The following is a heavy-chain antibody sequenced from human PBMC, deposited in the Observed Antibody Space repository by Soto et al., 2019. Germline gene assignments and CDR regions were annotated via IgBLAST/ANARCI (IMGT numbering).Heavy chain of an antibody. V-gene: IGHV1-69*13. J-gene: IGHJ6*02. CDR3: ASSPPGDYYDSSGYQTGPDYGVDA. CDR1: GCTYSSYA. D-gene: IGHD3-22*01. Sequence: ASVKVSCKASGCTYSSYAISWVRQAPGQGLEWMGGIIPIFGTANYAQKFQGRVTITADESTSTAYMELSSLRSEDTAVYYCASSPPGDYYDSSGYQTGPDYGVDAWGHGTRVTV. CDR2: IIPIFGTA.